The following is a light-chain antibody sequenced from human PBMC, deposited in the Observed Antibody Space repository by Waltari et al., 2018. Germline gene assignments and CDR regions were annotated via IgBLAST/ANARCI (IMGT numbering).Light chain of an antibody. V-gene: IGLV2-14*01. Sequence: QSALNQPASVSGSPGQSITISCTGTSSDVGGYKYVSWSQQHPGKAPKLMIYEVSNRPSGVSNRFSGSKSGNTASLTISGLQAEDEADYYCSSYTSSATWVFGGGTKLTVL. CDR2: EVS. CDR3: SSYTSSATWV. CDR1: SSDVGGYKY. J-gene: IGLJ3*02.